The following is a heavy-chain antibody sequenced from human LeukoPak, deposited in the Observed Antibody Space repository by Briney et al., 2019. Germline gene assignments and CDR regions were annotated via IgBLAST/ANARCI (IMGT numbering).Heavy chain of an antibody. D-gene: IGHD1-1*01. CDR2: INYSGRT. J-gene: IGHJ1*01. V-gene: IGHV4-59*08. CDR1: GGSMRSFY. CDR3: ATLALEPGGPEFQH. Sequence: PSETLSLTCTVSGGSMRSFYWNWVRQFPEKGLEWIGYINYSGRTNYNPSLKSRVTVSVDASKNQFSLRLTPVTAADTAVYYCATLALEPGGPEFQHWGQGSLVTVSS.